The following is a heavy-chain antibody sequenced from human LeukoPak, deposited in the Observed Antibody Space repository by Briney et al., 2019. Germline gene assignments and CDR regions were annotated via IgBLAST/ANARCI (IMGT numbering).Heavy chain of an antibody. CDR3: ARVTWEAVAGRDYFDH. CDR2: IYYSGST. Sequence: PSETLSLTCTVSGCSISSYYWSWIRQPPGKGLEWIGYIYYSGSTNYNPSLKSRVTISVDTSKNQFSLKLSSVTAADTAVYYCARVTWEAVAGRDYFDHWGQGTLVTVSS. J-gene: IGHJ4*02. D-gene: IGHD6-19*01. V-gene: IGHV4-59*01. CDR1: GCSISSYY.